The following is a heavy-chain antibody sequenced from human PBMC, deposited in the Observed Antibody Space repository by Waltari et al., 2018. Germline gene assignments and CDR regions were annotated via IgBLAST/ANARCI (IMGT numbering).Heavy chain of an antibody. Sequence: QVQLQQWGAGLLQPSETLSLTCAVYGGSFSGYYWSWIRQPPGKGLEWVGEINHSGRTTYNRSRKSRVTISVDTSKNRFSLKLCSVTAADTAVYYCAGSGTTVIGLRRGYFDYWGQGTLVTVSS. V-gene: IGHV4-34*01. D-gene: IGHD4-4*01. CDR1: GGSFSGYY. J-gene: IGHJ4*02. CDR2: INHSGRT. CDR3: AGSGTTVIGLRRGYFDY.